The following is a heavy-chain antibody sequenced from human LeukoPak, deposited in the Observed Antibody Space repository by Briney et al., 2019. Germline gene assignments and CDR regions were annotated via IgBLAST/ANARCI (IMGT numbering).Heavy chain of an antibody. V-gene: IGHV3-53*01. J-gene: IGHJ3*02. D-gene: IGHD1-14*01. CDR3: VRKNRDFNAAFDI. CDR2: SYGDSNT. Sequence: GGSLRLSCAASGFTVSNNYMSWVRQAPGKGLEWVSISYGDSNTNYADSVKGRFTISRDTSQNTLSLQMNSLRAEDAAVYYCVRKNRDFNAAFDIWGQGTVVTVSS. CDR1: GFTVSNNY.